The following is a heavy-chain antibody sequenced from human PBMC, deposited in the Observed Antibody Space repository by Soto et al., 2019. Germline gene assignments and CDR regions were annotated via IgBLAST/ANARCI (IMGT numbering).Heavy chain of an antibody. CDR1: GGSISSGGYS. CDR2: IYHSGST. V-gene: IGHV4-30-2*01. CDR3: ARGPPLGY. J-gene: IGHJ4*02. Sequence: SETLSLTCAVSGGSISSGGYSWSWIRQPPGKGLEWIGYIYHSGSTYYNPSLKSRVTISVDRSKNQFSLKLGSVTAADTAVYYCARGPPLGYWGQGTLVTVSS.